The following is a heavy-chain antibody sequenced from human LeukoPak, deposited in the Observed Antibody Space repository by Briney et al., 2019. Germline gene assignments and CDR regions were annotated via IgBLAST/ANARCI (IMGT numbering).Heavy chain of an antibody. V-gene: IGHV5-51*01. CDR2: IYPGDSDA. D-gene: IGHD2-2*01. CDR1: GYTFSNYW. J-gene: IGHJ5*02. Sequence: GESLKISCTGSGYTFSNYWIGWVRPMPGKGLEWMGIIYPGDSDATYSPSFRGQVTFSVDESRTTVYLEWTSLKASDTAMYFCARESETSRRFYAPWGQGTLVTVSS. CDR3: ARESETSRRFYAP.